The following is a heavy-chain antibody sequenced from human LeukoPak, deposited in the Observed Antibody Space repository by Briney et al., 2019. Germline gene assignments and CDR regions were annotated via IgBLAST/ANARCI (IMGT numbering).Heavy chain of an antibody. J-gene: IGHJ4*02. CDR1: GYTFTIYD. V-gene: IGHV1-8*01. CDR2: MNPNSGNT. D-gene: IGHD6-13*01. CDR3: ARGLAAAYD. Sequence: ASVTVSFTAPGYTFTIYDINWVRQAPGQGLEWMGWMNPNSGNTGYAQKFQGRVTMTRNTSISTAYMELSSLRSEDTAVYYCARGLAAAYDWGQGTLVTVSS.